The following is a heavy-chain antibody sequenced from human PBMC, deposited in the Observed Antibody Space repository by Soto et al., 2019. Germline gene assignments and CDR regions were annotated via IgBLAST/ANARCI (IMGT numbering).Heavy chain of an antibody. V-gene: IGHV4-39*01. CDR1: GGSISSSSYY. Sequence: KLSETLSLTCTVSGGSISSSSYYWGWIRQPPGKGLEWIGSIYYSGSTYYNPSLKSRVTISVDTSKNQFSLKLSSVTAADTAVYYCATLPRNRIQLWLRGLVRDYWGQGTLVTVSS. J-gene: IGHJ4*02. CDR3: ATLPRNRIQLWLRGLVRDY. D-gene: IGHD5-18*01. CDR2: IYYSGST.